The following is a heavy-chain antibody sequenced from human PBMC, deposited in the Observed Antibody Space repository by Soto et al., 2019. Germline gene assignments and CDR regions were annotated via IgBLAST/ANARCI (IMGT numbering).Heavy chain of an antibody. CDR1: GFTFDDYG. V-gene: IGHV3-20*04. J-gene: IGHJ4*02. Sequence: EVQLVESGGGVVRPGGSLRLSCAASGFTFDDYGMSWVRQVQGKGLEGVSGIRWNDGSTDNADSVQGRFTISRDNAKNSLYLQMNSLRAEDTAFYSCARGVFGYTSFHDYWGQGTLVTVSS. D-gene: IGHD2-2*02. CDR3: ARGVFGYTSFHDY. CDR2: IRWNDGST.